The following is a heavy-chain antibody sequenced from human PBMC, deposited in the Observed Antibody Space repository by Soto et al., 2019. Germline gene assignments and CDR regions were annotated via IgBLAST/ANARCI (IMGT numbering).Heavy chain of an antibody. D-gene: IGHD3-22*01. CDR2: INPNSGGT. CDR3: ARVPPIYHNSGYYDDY. CDR1: GYTFTGYY. J-gene: IGHJ4*02. Sequence: ASVKVSCKASGYTFTGYYMHWVRQAPGQGLEWMGWINPNSGGTNYAQKFQGWVTMTRDTSISTAYMELSRLRSDDTAVYYCARVPPIYHNSGYYDDYWGQGTQVTVSS. V-gene: IGHV1-2*04.